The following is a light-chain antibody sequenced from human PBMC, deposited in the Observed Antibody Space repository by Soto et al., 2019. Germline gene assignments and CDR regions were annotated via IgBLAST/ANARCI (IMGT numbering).Light chain of an antibody. CDR2: EVS. Sequence: QSALTQPASVSGSPGQSITISCTGTSSDVGGYNYVSWYQQHPGKAPKLTIYEVSNRPSGVSNRFSGSKSRKTASLTISGLQAEDEADYYCSSYTSSSPHVFGTGTKVTVL. J-gene: IGLJ1*01. V-gene: IGLV2-14*01. CDR1: SSDVGGYNY. CDR3: SSYTSSSPHV.